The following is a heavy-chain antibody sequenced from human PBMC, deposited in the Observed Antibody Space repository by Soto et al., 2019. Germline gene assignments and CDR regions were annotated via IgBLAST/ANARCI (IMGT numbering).Heavy chain of an antibody. CDR3: AGSYGDYD. V-gene: IGHV4-59*01. J-gene: IGHJ4*02. CDR1: GGSISSYY. Sequence: SETLSLTCTVSGGSISSYYWSWIRQPPGKGLEWIGYIYYSGSTNYNPSLKSRVTISVDTSKNQFSLKLSSVTAADTAVYYCAGSYGDYDWGQGILVTVSS. CDR2: IYYSGST. D-gene: IGHD4-17*01.